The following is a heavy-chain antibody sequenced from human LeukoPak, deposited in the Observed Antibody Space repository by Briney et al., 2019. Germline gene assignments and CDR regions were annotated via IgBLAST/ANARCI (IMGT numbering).Heavy chain of an antibody. V-gene: IGHV3-23*01. J-gene: IGHJ4*02. CDR3: AKDGRSYSSGWPPFDY. CDR1: GFTVSSNY. Sequence: PGGSLRLSCAASGFTVSSNYMSWVRQAPGKGLEWVSAISGSGGSTYYADSVKGRFTISRDNSKNTLYLQMNSLRAEDTAVYHCAKDGRSYSSGWPPFDYWGQGALVTVSS. CDR2: ISGSGGST. D-gene: IGHD6-19*01.